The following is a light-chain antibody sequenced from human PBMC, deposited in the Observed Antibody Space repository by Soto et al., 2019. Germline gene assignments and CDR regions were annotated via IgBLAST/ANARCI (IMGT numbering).Light chain of an antibody. CDR3: QSYDSSLHVV. J-gene: IGLJ2*01. Sequence: NFLLTQPHSVSESPGKTVTISCTRSSGSIASNYVQWYQQRPGSAPTTVIYEDNQRPSGVPDRFSGSIDSSSNSASLTISGLNTEDEADYYCQSYDSSLHVVFGGGTKLTVL. CDR1: SGSIASNY. V-gene: IGLV6-57*04. CDR2: EDN.